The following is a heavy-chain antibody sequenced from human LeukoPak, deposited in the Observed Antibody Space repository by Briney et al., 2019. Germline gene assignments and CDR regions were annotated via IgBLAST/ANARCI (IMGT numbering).Heavy chain of an antibody. CDR3: ARYIVVLPAVRDYYGVDV. D-gene: IGHD2-2*01. CDR1: GGSISSYQ. J-gene: IGHJ6*02. Sequence: SETLSLTCAVSGGSISSYQWTWLRQTPEKGLEWIGNMYFGGGTDYNPSLMSRVSTSVDTSKNQFSLKLTSVTAADTAVYFCARYIVVLPAVRDYYGVDVWGQGTAVTVSS. V-gene: IGHV4-59*01. CDR2: MYFGGGT.